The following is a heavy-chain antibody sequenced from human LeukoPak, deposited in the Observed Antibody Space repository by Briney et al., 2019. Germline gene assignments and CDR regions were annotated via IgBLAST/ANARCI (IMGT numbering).Heavy chain of an antibody. CDR3: AKEGKLYCGGDCYMDY. V-gene: IGHV3-23*01. CDR2: ISGSGGST. CDR1: GFTFSSYA. Sequence: PGGSLRLSCAASGFTFSSYAMSWVRQAPGKGLEWVSAISGSGGSTYYADSVKGRFTISRDNSKNTLYLQMNSLRAEDTAVYYCAKEGKLYCGGDCYMDYWGQGTLVTVSS. J-gene: IGHJ4*02. D-gene: IGHD2-21*02.